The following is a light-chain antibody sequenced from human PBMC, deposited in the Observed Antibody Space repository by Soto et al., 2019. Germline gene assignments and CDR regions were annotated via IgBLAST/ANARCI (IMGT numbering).Light chain of an antibody. CDR3: AAWDDSLNGVV. CDR2: DVT. CDR1: SSDIRVYNY. J-gene: IGLJ2*01. Sequence: QSALTQPASVSGSPGQSITISCTGSSSDIRVYNYVSWYQQHPGKAPKLLIYDVTDRPSGVSNRFSGSKSGNTASLTISGLQAEDEADYYCAAWDDSLNGVVFGGGTKLTVL. V-gene: IGLV2-14*03.